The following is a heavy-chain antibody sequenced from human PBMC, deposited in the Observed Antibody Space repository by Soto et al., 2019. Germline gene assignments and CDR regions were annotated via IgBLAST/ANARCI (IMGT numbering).Heavy chain of an antibody. Sequence: LRLSCAASGFTFSSSAMGWVRQAPGKGLEWLSLISAGGDRTYYAIPVQGRFTISRDNSKNTLHLQVNSLGAEDTAVYYCATQDFRGTTGTTWGQGTLVTVSS. D-gene: IGHD1-1*01. J-gene: IGHJ4*02. CDR1: GFTFSSSA. CDR2: ISAGGDRT. CDR3: ATQDFRGTTGTT. V-gene: IGHV3-23*01.